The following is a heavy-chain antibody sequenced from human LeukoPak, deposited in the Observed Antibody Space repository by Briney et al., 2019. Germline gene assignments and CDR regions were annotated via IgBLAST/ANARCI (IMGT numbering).Heavy chain of an antibody. V-gene: IGHV3-30*02. CDR2: IRYDGTNK. Sequence: PGGSLRLSCAASGFTFNSYAMHWVRQAPGKGLEWVAFIRYDGTNKCYADSVKGRFTISRDNSKNTLYLQMNSLRAEDTAVYYCARDVRGFDYWGQGTLVTVSS. CDR1: GFTFNSYA. CDR3: ARDVRGFDY. J-gene: IGHJ4*02.